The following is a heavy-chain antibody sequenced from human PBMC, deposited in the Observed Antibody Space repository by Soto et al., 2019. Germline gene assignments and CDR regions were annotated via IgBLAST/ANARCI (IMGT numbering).Heavy chain of an antibody. CDR1: CGSISSYY. CDR3: ARDRGGITVSSKPLGEWFDP. CDR2: IYYSGST. V-gene: IGHV4-59*12. Sequence: SGTPSPTRTVSCGSISSYYPGWIPQPPGEGLGWIGYIYYSGSTNYNPSLKSRVTISVDTSKNQFSLKLSSVTAADTAVYYCARDRGGITVSSKPLGEWFDPWGQGTLVTVSS. J-gene: IGHJ5*02. D-gene: IGHD3-16*01.